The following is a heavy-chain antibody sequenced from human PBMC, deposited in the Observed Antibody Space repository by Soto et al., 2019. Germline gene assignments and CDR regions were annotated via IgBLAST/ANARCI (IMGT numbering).Heavy chain of an antibody. D-gene: IGHD5-18*01. J-gene: IGHJ4*01. CDR1: GGTFSSCA. CDR3: ARDGVPRADTAMATAYFDY. V-gene: IGHV1-69*13. Sequence: SVKVSCKASGGTFSSCAISWVRQAPGQGLEWMGGIIPIFGTANYAQKFQGRVTITVDESTSTAYMELSSLRSKDTAGYYCARDGVPRADTAMATAYFDYWGQGTLVTVSS. CDR2: IIPIFGTA.